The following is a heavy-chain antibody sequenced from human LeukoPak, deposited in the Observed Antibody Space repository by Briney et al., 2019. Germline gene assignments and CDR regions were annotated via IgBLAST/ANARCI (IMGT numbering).Heavy chain of an antibody. CDR3: ARAGNSVDTAMDGFDY. CDR1: GGTFIIYA. D-gene: IGHD5-18*01. J-gene: IGHJ4*02. CDR2: IIPIFGTA. V-gene: IGHV1-69*01. Sequence: SVTVSCKASGGTFIIYAISWVRQAPGQGLEWMGGIIPIFGTANYAQKFQGRVTITADESTSTAYMELSSLRSEDTAVYYCARAGNSVDTAMDGFDYWGQGTLVTVSS.